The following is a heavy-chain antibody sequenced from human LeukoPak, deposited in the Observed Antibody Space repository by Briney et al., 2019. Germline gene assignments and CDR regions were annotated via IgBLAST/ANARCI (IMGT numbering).Heavy chain of an antibody. CDR3: ARSTPWGIAKDY. CDR2: INPNSGGT. J-gene: IGHJ4*02. CDR1: GYTFTGYY. Sequence: ASVKVSCKASGYTFTGYYIHWVRQAPGQGLEWMGWINPNSGGTNYAQRFRGTVTMTRDTSISTAYMELSRLRSDDTAVYYCARSTPWGIAKDYWGQGTLVTVSS. D-gene: IGHD6-13*01. V-gene: IGHV1-2*02.